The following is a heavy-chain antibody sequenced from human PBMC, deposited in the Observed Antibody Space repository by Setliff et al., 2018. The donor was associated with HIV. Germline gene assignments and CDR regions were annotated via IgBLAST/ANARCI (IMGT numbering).Heavy chain of an antibody. CDR3: ARRPYYFDY. Sequence: SETLSLTCTVSGGSINSHYWSWIRQSPGEGLEWIGTLNHGGTTDYNPSLKSRVTISVDTSKNQFSLKLSSVTAADTAVYYCARRPYYFDYWGQGTLVTVSS. V-gene: IGHV4-59*11. J-gene: IGHJ4*02. CDR1: GGSINSHY. D-gene: IGHD6-6*01. CDR2: LNHGGTT.